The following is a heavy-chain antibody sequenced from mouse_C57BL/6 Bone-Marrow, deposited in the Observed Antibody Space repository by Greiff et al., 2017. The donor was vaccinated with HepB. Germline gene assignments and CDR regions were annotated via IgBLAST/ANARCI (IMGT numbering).Heavy chain of an antibody. D-gene: IGHD2-5*01. V-gene: IGHV2-2*01. CDR3: ARTSYYSNYARDFDV. J-gene: IGHJ1*03. CDR1: GFSLTSYG. Sequence: QVQLKESGPGLVQPSQSLSITCTVSGFSLTSYGVHWVRQCPGKGLEWLGVVWSGGSTDYNADFISRLSISKDTSKSKIFFKMNSLQADDTAIYYCARTSYYSNYARDFDVWGTGTTVTVSS. CDR2: VWSGGST.